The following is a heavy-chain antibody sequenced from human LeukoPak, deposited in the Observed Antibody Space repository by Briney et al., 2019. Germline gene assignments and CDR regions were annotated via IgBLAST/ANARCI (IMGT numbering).Heavy chain of an antibody. Sequence: SETLSLTCTVSGGSISSYYWSWIRQPPGKGLEWIGYIYYSGSTNYNPSLKSRVTISVDTSKNQFSLKLSSVTAADTAVYYYARVVKDNWFDPWGQGTLVTVSS. J-gene: IGHJ5*02. D-gene: IGHD1-26*01. CDR2: IYYSGST. V-gene: IGHV4-59*01. CDR3: ARVVKDNWFDP. CDR1: GGSISSYY.